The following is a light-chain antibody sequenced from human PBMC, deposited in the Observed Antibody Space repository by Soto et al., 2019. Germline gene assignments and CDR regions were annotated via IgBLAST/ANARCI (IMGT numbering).Light chain of an antibody. CDR1: QSVGSK. V-gene: IGKV3D-15*01. J-gene: IGKJ2*01. CDR3: QQYNNWPPVYT. Sequence: EIVMTQSPATLSVSPGEGATLSCRASQSVGSKVAWYQQRPGQAPRLLIYDTSTRATGIAARFSGSGSGTEFHLTISSLQSEDFAVYYCQQYNNWPPVYTFGQGTKLEIK. CDR2: DTS.